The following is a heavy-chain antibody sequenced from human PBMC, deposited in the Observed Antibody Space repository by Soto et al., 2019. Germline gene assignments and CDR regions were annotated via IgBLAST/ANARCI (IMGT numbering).Heavy chain of an antibody. CDR2: IYHSEST. D-gene: IGHD4-17*01. CDR3: ARSTVTEDY. Sequence: QVQLQESGPGLVKPSGTLSLTCAVSGGSISSNNWWSWVRQPPGKGLEWIGEIYHSESTNYNPSLKSRVTISLDKSKNQFSLNLSSVTAADTAVYYCARSTVTEDYWGQGTLVTVSS. V-gene: IGHV4-4*02. J-gene: IGHJ4*02. CDR1: GGSISSNNW.